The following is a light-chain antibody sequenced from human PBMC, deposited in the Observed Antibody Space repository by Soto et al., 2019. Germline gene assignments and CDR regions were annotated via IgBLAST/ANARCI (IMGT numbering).Light chain of an antibody. J-gene: IGKJ4*01. CDR1: QSVTSSY. CDR3: QQYGSSRLT. CDR2: GAS. V-gene: IGKV3-20*01. Sequence: EIVLTQSPGTLSLSPGERVTLSCRASQSVTSSYLAWYQQKPGQAPRLLIYGASTRATGIPDRFSGSGSGIDFTLTISRLEPEDFAVYYCQQYGSSRLTFGGGTKVDIK.